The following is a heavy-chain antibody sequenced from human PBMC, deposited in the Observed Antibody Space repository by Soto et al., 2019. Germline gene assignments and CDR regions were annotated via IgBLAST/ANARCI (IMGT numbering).Heavy chain of an antibody. CDR2: IFGSGGGI. CDR1: GFTFSVYT. J-gene: IGHJ3*02. Sequence: EVQLLESGGGLVQPGGSLRLSCEASGFTFSVYTMKWVRQVPGKGLQWVSGIFGSGGGIQYADSVRGRFTVSRDNSKNRLYLQMDSLRAEDTVVYYCEKDLIATDGRWERFDMWGQGTEVTVSS. CDR3: EKDLIATDGRWERFDM. D-gene: IGHD1-26*01. V-gene: IGHV3-23*01.